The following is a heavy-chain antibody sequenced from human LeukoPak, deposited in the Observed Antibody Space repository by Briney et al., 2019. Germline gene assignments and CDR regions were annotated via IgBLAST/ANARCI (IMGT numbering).Heavy chain of an antibody. D-gene: IGHD5-18*01. CDR1: GFTFSSYG. J-gene: IGHJ4*02. V-gene: IGHV3-30*02. CDR3: AKDGSGYSYSDY. CDR2: IRSDGNNK. Sequence: PGGSLRLSCAASGFTFSSYGMHWVRQAPGKGLEWVAFIRSDGNNKYYADSVKGRFTISRDNSKNTLYLQTNSLRSEDTAVYYCAKDGSGYSYSDYWGQGTLVTVSS.